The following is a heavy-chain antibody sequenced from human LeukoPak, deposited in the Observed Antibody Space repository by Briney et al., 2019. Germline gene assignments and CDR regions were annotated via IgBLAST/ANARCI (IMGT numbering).Heavy chain of an antibody. Sequence: SETLSLTCTVSGGSISSSSYYWGWIRQPAGKGLEWIGRIYTSGSTNYNPSLKSRVTISVDTSKNQFSLKLSSVTAADTAVYYCARGSWANWFDPWGQGTLVTVSS. V-gene: IGHV4-61*02. CDR2: IYTSGST. D-gene: IGHD1-26*01. CDR3: ARGSWANWFDP. J-gene: IGHJ5*02. CDR1: GGSISSSSYY.